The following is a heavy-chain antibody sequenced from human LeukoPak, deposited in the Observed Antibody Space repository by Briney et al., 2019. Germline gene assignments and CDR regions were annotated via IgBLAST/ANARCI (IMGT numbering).Heavy chain of an antibody. CDR2: IIPMSGTA. D-gene: IGHD3-16*01. CDR3: ARDLYGDYFDY. Sequence: ASVKVSCKASGGTFNNFAISWVRQAPGQGLEWVGGIIPMSGTANYAQKFQGRVTITADESTSTAYMELSSLTSEDTAVYYCARDLYGDYFDYWGQGTLVTVSS. J-gene: IGHJ4*02. V-gene: IGHV1-69*13. CDR1: GGTFNNFA.